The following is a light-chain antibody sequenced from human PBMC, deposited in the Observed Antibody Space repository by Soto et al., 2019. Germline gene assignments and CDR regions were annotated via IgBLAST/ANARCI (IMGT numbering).Light chain of an antibody. CDR1: QSVRSTF. Sequence: VLPQSPATLSPSPGDRATISCRASQSVRSTFLAWYQQTPGQAPMLLIYGATNRAAGIPERFSGSASGTELTLTISRLEPDDSAVYCCQQYHGSPVNTFGQGTKLQIK. J-gene: IGKJ2*01. CDR3: QQYHGSPVNT. V-gene: IGKV3-20*01. CDR2: GAT.